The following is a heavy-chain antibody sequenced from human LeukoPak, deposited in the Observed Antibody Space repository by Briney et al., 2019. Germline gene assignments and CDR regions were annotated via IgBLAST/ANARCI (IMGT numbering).Heavy chain of an antibody. V-gene: IGHV1-18*01. D-gene: IGHD6-19*01. CDR3: ARFGRRGSSGWDNWFDP. J-gene: IGHJ5*02. CDR1: DYTFTNYG. Sequence: ASVKVSCKASDYTFTNYGLSWVRQAPGQGLEWMGWINTYNGNTNYAQNPQSRVTMTTDTSTSTAYMELRSLRSDDTAVYYCARFGRRGSSGWDNWFDPWGQGTLVTVSS. CDR2: INTYNGNT.